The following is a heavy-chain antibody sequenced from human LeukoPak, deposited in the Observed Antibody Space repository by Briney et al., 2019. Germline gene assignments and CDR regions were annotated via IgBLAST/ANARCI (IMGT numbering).Heavy chain of an antibody. Sequence: SVKVSCKASGGTFSSYAISWVRQAPGQGLEWMGGIIPIFGTANYAQKFQGRVTITTDESTSTAYMELSSLRSEDTAVYYCARGRITIFGVVIQENLYYYMDVWGKGTTVTVSS. CDR2: IIPIFGTA. CDR3: ARGRITIFGVVIQENLYYYMDV. D-gene: IGHD3-3*01. CDR1: GGTFSSYA. V-gene: IGHV1-69*05. J-gene: IGHJ6*03.